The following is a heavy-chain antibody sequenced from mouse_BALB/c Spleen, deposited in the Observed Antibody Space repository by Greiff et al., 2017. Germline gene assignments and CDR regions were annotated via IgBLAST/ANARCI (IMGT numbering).Heavy chain of an antibody. CDR3: AREENYYQYYFDY. J-gene: IGHJ2*01. D-gene: IGHD1-1*01. V-gene: IGHV5-6-5*01. CDR2: ISSGGST. Sequence: EVQGVESGGGLVKPGGSLKLSCAASGFTFSIYAMSWVRQTPEKRLEWVASISSGGSTYYPDSVKGRFTISRDNARNILYLQMSSLRSEDTAMYYCAREENYYQYYFDYWGQGTTLTVSS. CDR1: GFTFSIYA.